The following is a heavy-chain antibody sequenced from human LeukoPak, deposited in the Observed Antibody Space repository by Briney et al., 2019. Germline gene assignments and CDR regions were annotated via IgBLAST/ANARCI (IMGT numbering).Heavy chain of an antibody. J-gene: IGHJ4*02. Sequence: ASVKVSCKASGYTFTGYYMHWVRQAPGQGLEWMGWISAYNGNTNYAQKLQGRVTMTTDTSTSTAYMELRSPRSDDTAVYYCARLQWLGHFDYWGQGTLVTVSS. V-gene: IGHV1-18*04. CDR3: ARLQWLGHFDY. CDR1: GYTFTGYY. CDR2: ISAYNGNT. D-gene: IGHD6-19*01.